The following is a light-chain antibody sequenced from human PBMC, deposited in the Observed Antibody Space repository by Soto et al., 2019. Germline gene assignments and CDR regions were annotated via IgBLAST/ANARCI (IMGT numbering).Light chain of an antibody. Sequence: DIQMTQSPSTLSASVGDRVTITCRASQSISSWLAWYQQKPGKAPKLLIYDASSLESGVPSRFRGSGSGKEFTLTISSLQPYDFTTYYCQQYNSYPSTFGPGTKVDIK. V-gene: IGKV1-5*01. CDR2: DAS. J-gene: IGKJ3*01. CDR1: QSISSW. CDR3: QQYNSYPST.